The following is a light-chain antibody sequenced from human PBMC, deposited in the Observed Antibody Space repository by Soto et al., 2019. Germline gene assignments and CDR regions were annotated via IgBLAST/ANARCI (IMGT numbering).Light chain of an antibody. CDR3: SSYTTGSTWV. Sequence: QSALTQPASVSGSPGQSITISCIGTSNDVGAYNFVSWYQQHPGKAPKLLIYEVTNRPSGISNRFSGSKSGYTASLIIAGLQAEDESDYYCSSYTTGSTWVFGGGTKLTVL. V-gene: IGLV2-14*01. CDR1: SNDVGAYNF. CDR2: EVT. J-gene: IGLJ3*02.